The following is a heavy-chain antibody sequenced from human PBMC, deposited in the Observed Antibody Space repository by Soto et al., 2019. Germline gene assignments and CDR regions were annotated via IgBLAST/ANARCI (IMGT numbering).Heavy chain of an antibody. CDR2: TIPIFDTP. D-gene: IGHD3-10*01. CDR3: ARDREDGSGTKYNWFDS. Sequence: ASVKVSCKASGGTFGNLGISWLRQAPGQGLEWMGGTIPIFDTPHYAEKFRDRLTITADATSTAYMELTSLSSEDTATYYCARDREDGSGTKYNWFDSWGQGTLVTVSS. J-gene: IGHJ5*01. CDR1: GGTFGNLG. V-gene: IGHV1-69*13.